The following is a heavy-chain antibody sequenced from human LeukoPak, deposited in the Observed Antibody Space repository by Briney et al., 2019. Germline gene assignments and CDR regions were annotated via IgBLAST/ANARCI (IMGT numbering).Heavy chain of an antibody. CDR3: AKVGLVYYGSGSATYFDY. J-gene: IGHJ4*02. Sequence: PGGSLRLSCAASGFTFSSYGMHWVRQAPGKGLEWVAVISYDGSNKYYADSVKGRCTISRDNSKNTLYLQMNSLRAEDTAVYYCAKVGLVYYGSGSATYFDYWGQGTLVTVSS. D-gene: IGHD3-10*01. CDR2: ISYDGSNK. CDR1: GFTFSSYG. V-gene: IGHV3-30*18.